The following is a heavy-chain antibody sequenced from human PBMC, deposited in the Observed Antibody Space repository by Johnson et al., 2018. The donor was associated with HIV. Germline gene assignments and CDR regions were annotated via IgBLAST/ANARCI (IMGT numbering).Heavy chain of an antibody. D-gene: IGHD3-22*01. CDR1: GFTFSSYG. V-gene: IGHV3-30*03. CDR3: AREHRYYYDSSGYYRGDAFDI. J-gene: IGHJ3*02. CDR2: ISYDGSNK. Sequence: QVQLVESGGGVVQPGRSLRLSCAASGFTFSSYGMHWVCQAPGKGLEWVAVISYDGSNKYYADSVKGRFTISRDNSKNTLYRQMNSLRAEDTAVYYCAREHRYYYDSSGYYRGDAFDIWGQGTMVTVSS.